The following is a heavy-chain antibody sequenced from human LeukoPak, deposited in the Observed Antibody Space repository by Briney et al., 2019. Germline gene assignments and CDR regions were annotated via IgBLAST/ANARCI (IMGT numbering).Heavy chain of an antibody. CDR1: GGSFSGYY. V-gene: IGHV4-34*01. J-gene: IGHJ3*02. CDR2: INHSGST. Sequence: NPSETLSLTCAVYGGSFSGYYWSWIRQPPGKGLEWIGEINHSGSTNYNPSLKSRVTISVDTSKNQFSLKLSSVTAADTAVYYCAWGYCSSTSCYTSAFDIWGQGTMVTVSS. D-gene: IGHD2-2*02. CDR3: AWGYCSSTSCYTSAFDI.